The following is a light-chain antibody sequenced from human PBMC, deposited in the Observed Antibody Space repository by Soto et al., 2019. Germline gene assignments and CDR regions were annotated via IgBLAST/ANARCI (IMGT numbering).Light chain of an antibody. J-gene: IGKJ4*01. Sequence: EIVLTQSPATLSLSPGERATLSCRASQSVSSSLAWYQQKPGQAPRLLIYDASNRATGIPARFSGSGSGTDFTLTISSLEPEDFAGYYCQHRSNWLTFGGGTKVEIK. CDR2: DAS. V-gene: IGKV3-11*01. CDR3: QHRSNWLT. CDR1: QSVSSS.